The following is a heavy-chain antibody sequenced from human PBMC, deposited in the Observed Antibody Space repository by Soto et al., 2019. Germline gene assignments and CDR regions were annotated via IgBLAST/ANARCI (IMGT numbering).Heavy chain of an antibody. CDR3: ARPYRGRHYYFDY. V-gene: IGHV4-31*03. CDR2: IYYSGST. CDR1: GGSISSGGYY. D-gene: IGHD1-26*01. J-gene: IGHJ4*02. Sequence: QVQLQESGPGLVKPSQTLSLTCTVSGGSISSGGYYWSWIRQHPGKGLEWIGYIYYSGSTYYNPSLKSRVTISVVTSKNQFSLKLSSVTAADTAVYYCARPYRGRHYYFDYWGQGTLVTVSS.